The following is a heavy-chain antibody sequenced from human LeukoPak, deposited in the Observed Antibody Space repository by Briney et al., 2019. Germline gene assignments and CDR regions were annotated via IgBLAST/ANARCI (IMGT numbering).Heavy chain of an antibody. CDR1: GYTFTSYA. CDR2: INAGNGNT. D-gene: IGHD5-12*01. CDR3: ARGRRWLRPYYYYYMDV. J-gene: IGHJ6*03. V-gene: IGHV1-3*01. Sequence: ASVKVSCKASGYTFTSYAMHWVRQAPGQRLEWMGWINAGNGNTKYSQKFQGRVTITRNTSISTAYMGLSSLRSEDTAVYYCARGRRWLRPYYYYYMDVWGKGTTVTVSS.